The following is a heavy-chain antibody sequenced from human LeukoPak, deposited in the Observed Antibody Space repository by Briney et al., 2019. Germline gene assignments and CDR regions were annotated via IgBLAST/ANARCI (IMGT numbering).Heavy chain of an antibody. D-gene: IGHD3-22*01. CDR2: ISSSSSTI. V-gene: IGHV3-48*02. Sequence: GGSLRLSCAASGFTFSSYSMNWVRQAPGNGPEWVSYISSSSSTIYYADSVKGRFTISRDNAKNSLYLQMNSLRDEDTAVYYCARALYDSSGYYHGVFDYWGQGTLVTVSS. J-gene: IGHJ4*02. CDR1: GFTFSSYS. CDR3: ARALYDSSGYYHGVFDY.